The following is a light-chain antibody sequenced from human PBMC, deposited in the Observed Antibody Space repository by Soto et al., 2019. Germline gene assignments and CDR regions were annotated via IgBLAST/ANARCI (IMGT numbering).Light chain of an antibody. CDR3: VQILQPRT. CDR2: LVS. CDR1: QSLLHTNGYHY. V-gene: IGKV2-28*01. Sequence: IVMTQSPLSLPVTPGEPASISCRSSQSLLHTNGYHYLDWYLQKPGQSPQLLIYLVSNRASGVTDRFSGSGSGTDFTLKISRVEADDIWVYYCVQILQPRTFGKGTKVEIK. J-gene: IGKJ1*01.